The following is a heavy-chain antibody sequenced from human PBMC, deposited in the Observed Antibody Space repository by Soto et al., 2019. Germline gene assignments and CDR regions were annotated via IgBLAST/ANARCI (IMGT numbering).Heavy chain of an antibody. CDR2: INANSGNT. Sequence: ASVKVSCKASGYTFTSYDINWVRQATGQGLEWMGWINANSGNTDYAQKLQGRVTMTTDTSTSTAYMELRSLRSDDTAVYYCARVLYRLRHNWFDPWGQGTLVTVSS. CDR3: ARVLYRLRHNWFDP. D-gene: IGHD5-12*01. J-gene: IGHJ5*02. CDR1: GYTFTSYD. V-gene: IGHV1-18*01.